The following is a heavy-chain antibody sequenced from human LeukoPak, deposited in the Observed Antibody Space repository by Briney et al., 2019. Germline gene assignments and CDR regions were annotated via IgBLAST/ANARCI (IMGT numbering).Heavy chain of an antibody. Sequence: PSETLSLTCAVYGGSFSGYYWSWIRQPPGKGLEWIGEINHSGSTNYNPSLKSRDTISVDTSKNQFSLKLSSVTAADTAVYYCARGPYYYDGSGAFDIWGQGTMVTVSS. J-gene: IGHJ3*02. CDR2: INHSGST. V-gene: IGHV4-34*01. D-gene: IGHD3-22*01. CDR1: GGSFSGYY. CDR3: ARGPYYYDGSGAFDI.